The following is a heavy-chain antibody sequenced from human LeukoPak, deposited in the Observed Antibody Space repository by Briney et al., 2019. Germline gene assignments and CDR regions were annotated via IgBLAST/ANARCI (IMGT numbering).Heavy chain of an antibody. CDR3: ARGLGATKASFAY. D-gene: IGHD1-26*01. J-gene: IGHJ4*02. CDR2: ISSSGSTI. V-gene: IGHV3-48*04. CDR1: GFTFSSYT. Sequence: GGSLRLSCAVSGFTFSSYTMNWVRQAPGKGLEWVSYISSSGSTIYYADSVKGRFTISRDNAKNSLYLQMNSLRAEDTAVYYCARGLGATKASFAYWGQGTLVTVSS.